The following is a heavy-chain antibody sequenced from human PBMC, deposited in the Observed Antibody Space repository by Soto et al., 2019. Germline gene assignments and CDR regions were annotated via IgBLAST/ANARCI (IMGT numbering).Heavy chain of an antibody. J-gene: IGHJ5*02. D-gene: IGHD2-21*02. V-gene: IGHV1-69*01. Sequence: QVQLVQSGAEVKKPGSSVKVSCNASGGTFSSYAVSWVRQAPGERLEWMGGIIPLIGTANYAQKFQGRLTITADGSPGTSYMDLSSLTSDDTAIYFCARGVWDCRGGDRYGWFDTWGQGTLITVSS. CDR1: GGTFSSYA. CDR3: ARGVWDCRGGDRYGWFDT. CDR2: IIPLIGTA.